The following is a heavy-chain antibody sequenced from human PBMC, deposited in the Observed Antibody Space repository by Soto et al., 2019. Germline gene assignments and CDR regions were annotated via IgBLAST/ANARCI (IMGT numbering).Heavy chain of an antibody. J-gene: IGHJ4*02. V-gene: IGHV4-34*01. CDR1: GGSFSGYY. CDR3: ARGEDIVVVPAAGGFDY. Sequence: QVQLQQWGAGLLKPSETLSLTCAVYGGSFSGYYWSWIRQPPGKGLEWIGEINHSGSTNYNPSLKSRVTISVDTSKNQFSRKLSSVTAADTAVYYCARGEDIVVVPAAGGFDYWGQGTLVTVSS. CDR2: INHSGST. D-gene: IGHD2-2*01.